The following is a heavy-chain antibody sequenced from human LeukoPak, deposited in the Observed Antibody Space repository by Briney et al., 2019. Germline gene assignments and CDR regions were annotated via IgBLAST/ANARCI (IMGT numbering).Heavy chain of an antibody. D-gene: IGHD6-6*01. CDR1: GYSFTSYW. J-gene: IGHJ4*02. CDR3: ARDPLVSVLSGDY. CDR2: IDPSDSYT. V-gene: IGHV5-10-1*01. Sequence: GESLKISCKGSGYSFTSYWISWVRQMPGKVLEWMGRIDPSDSYTNYSPSFQGHVTISADKSISTAYLQWSSLKASDTAMYYCARDPLVSVLSGDYWGQGTLVTVSS.